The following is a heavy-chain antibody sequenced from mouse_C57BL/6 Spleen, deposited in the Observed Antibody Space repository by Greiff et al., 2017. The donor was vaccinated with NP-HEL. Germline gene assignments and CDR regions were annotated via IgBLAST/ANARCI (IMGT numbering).Heavy chain of an antibody. D-gene: IGHD2-3*01. Sequence: QVQLKQSGAELVKPGASVKISCKASGYAFSSYWMNWVKQRPGKGLEWIGQIYPGDGDTNYNGKFKGKATLTADKSSSTAYMQLSSLTSEDSAVYFCARSGYDPIAMDYWGQGTSVTVSS. CDR2: IYPGDGDT. J-gene: IGHJ4*01. V-gene: IGHV1-80*01. CDR3: ARSGYDPIAMDY. CDR1: GYAFSSYW.